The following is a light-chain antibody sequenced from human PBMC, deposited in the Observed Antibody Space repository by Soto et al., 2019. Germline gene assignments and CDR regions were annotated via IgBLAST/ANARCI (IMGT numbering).Light chain of an antibody. J-gene: IGLJ2*01. V-gene: IGLV1-40*01. CDR3: QSYDSSLSGSVV. CDR2: GNS. CDR1: SSNIGAGYD. Sequence: QSVLTQPPSVSGAPGQRVTISCTGSSSNIGAGYDVHWYQQLPGTAPKLLIYGNSTRPPGVPDRFSGSKSGTSASLAITGLQAEDEADYYCQSYDSSLSGSVVFGGGTKLTVL.